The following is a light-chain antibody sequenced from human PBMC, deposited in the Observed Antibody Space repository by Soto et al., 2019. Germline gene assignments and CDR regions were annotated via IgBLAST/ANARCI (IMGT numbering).Light chain of an antibody. CDR3: QQRSNWPWT. CDR2: DAS. CDR1: QSVSSY. V-gene: IGKV3-11*01. J-gene: IGKJ1*01. Sequence: EIVLTQSPATLSLSPGEGATLSRRASQSVSSYLAWYQQKPGQAPRLLIYDASNRATGIPARFSGSGSGTDFTLTISSLEPEDFAVYYCQQRSNWPWTFGQGTKVDIK.